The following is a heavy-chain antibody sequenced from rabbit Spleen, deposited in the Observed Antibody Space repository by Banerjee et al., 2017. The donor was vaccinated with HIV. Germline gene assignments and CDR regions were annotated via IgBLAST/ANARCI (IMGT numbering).Heavy chain of an antibody. J-gene: IGHJ4*01. CDR3: ARHGGGGSDSRYFNL. CDR2: IASGSSGDI. D-gene: IGHD8-1*01. Sequence: QSLEESGGDLVKPGASLTLTCTASGFSFSSRYYMCWVRQAPGKGLEWIACIASGSSGDIYYASWAKGRFTISKTSSTTVTLQMTSLTAADTATYFCARHGGGGSDSRYFNLWGQGTLVTVS. CDR1: GFSFSSRYY. V-gene: IGHV1S40*01.